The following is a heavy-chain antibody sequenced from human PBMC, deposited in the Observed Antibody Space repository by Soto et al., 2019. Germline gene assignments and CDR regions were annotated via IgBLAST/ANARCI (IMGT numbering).Heavy chain of an antibody. CDR3: TGHLWELSFPRAFDI. Sequence: EVQLVESGGGLVQPGGSLKLSCAASGFTVSGSAVHWVRQASGKGLEWVGRIRSKTNSYATAYAASVKGRFTISRDDSKNTAYLQMNSLKTEDTAVYYCTGHLWELSFPRAFDIWGQGTMVTVSS. CDR2: IRSKTNSYAT. D-gene: IGHD3-16*02. J-gene: IGHJ3*02. V-gene: IGHV3-73*01. CDR1: GFTVSGSA.